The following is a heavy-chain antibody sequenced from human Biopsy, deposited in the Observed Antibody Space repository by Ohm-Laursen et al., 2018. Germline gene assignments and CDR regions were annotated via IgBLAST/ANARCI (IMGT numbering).Heavy chain of an antibody. CDR2: TFYRAKWYT. CDR3: ARSGSDSLNYYFDF. D-gene: IGHD2-21*02. J-gene: IGHJ4*02. Sequence: SQTLSLTCAISGDSASSNRAAWNWIGQSPPRGLEWLGRTFYRAKWYTDFAVSVKSRITLTPDPSTNQFSLQLNSVTPDDTAVYYCARSGSDSLNYYFDFWGQGTLVTVSS. V-gene: IGHV6-1*01. CDR1: GDSASSNRAA.